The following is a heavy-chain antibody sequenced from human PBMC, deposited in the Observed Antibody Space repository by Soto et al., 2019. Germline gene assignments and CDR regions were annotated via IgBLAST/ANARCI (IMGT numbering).Heavy chain of an antibody. CDR3: ARDVDADFRTDFDY. Sequence: GGALRLSCAASGFTFSDDYIHWIRRAPGKGLEWISYISGNGEIIQYAASARGRFTISRDNAENSVYLEMDSLRAEDTALYYCARDVDADFRTDFDYWGRGTLVPVSS. CDR2: ISGNGEII. J-gene: IGHJ4*02. V-gene: IGHV3-11*01. CDR1: GFTFSDDY. D-gene: IGHD4-17*01.